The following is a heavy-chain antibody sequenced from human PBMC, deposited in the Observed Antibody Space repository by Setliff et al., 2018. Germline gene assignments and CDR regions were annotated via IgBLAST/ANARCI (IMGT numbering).Heavy chain of an antibody. CDR1: GYSISSGYY. Sequence: SETLSLTCTVSGYSISSGYYWGWIRQPPGKGLEWIGNMYQSGTTYYNAALQSRVTLSIDTSKNHFSLKVSSVTAADTAVYYCARAASGNSKYYSDYWGQGTLVTVSS. V-gene: IGHV4-38-2*02. CDR2: MYQSGTT. J-gene: IGHJ4*02. CDR3: ARAASGNSKYYSDY. D-gene: IGHD3-3*01.